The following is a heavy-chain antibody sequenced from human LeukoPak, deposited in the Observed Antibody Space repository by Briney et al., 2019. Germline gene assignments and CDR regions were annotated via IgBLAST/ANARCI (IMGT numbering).Heavy chain of an antibody. V-gene: IGHV1-2*02. CDR2: INPNSGGT. J-gene: IGHJ3*02. D-gene: IGHD3-16*01. CDR1: GYTLTGYY. CDR3: ARWPGYVGAFDI. Sequence: EASVKVSCKASGYTLTGYYMHWVRQAPGQGLEWMGWINPNSGGTNYAQKFQGRVTMTRDTSISTAYMELSRLRSDDTAVYYCARWPGYVGAFDIWGQGTMVTVSS.